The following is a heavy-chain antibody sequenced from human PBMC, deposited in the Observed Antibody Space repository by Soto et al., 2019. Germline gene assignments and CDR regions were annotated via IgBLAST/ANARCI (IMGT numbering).Heavy chain of an antibody. Sequence: SETLSLTCTVSGGSISSGDYYWSWIRQPPGKGLEWIGYIYYSGSTYYNPSLKSRVTISVDTSKNQFSLKLSSVTAADTAVYYCARGRYDFWSGYYSYYYYGMDVWGKGTTVT. CDR1: GGSISSGDYY. V-gene: IGHV4-30-4*01. D-gene: IGHD3-3*01. CDR2: IYYSGST. J-gene: IGHJ6*04. CDR3: ARGRYDFWSGYYSYYYYGMDV.